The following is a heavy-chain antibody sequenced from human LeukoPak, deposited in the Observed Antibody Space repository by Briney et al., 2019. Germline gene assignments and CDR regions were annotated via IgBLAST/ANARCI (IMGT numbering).Heavy chain of an antibody. CDR1: GGAFSSYA. Sequence: SVKVSCKASGGAFSSYAISWVRRAPGQGLEWMGGIIPIFGTANYAQKFQGRVTITADESTSTAYMELSSLRSEDTAVYYCARASFWSGYPPLINYYYMDVWGKGTTVTVSS. D-gene: IGHD3-3*01. J-gene: IGHJ6*03. CDR3: ARASFWSGYPPLINYYYMDV. V-gene: IGHV1-69*01. CDR2: IIPIFGTA.